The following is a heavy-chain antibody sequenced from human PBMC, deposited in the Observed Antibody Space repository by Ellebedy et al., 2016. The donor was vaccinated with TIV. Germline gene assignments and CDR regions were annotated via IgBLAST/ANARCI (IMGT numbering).Heavy chain of an antibody. D-gene: IGHD6-13*01. CDR1: GFTFSSYA. CDR3: AKVYSSSWYVDY. V-gene: IGHV3-23*01. CDR2: ISGSGGST. Sequence: GESLKISXAASGFTFSSYAMSWVRQAPGKGLEWVSAISGSGGSTYYADSVKGRFTISRDNSKNTLYLQMNSLRAEDTAVYYCAKVYSSSWYVDYWGQGTLVTVSS. J-gene: IGHJ4*02.